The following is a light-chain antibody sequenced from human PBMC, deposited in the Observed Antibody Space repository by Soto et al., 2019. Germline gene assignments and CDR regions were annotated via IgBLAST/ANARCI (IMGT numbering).Light chain of an antibody. J-gene: IGKJ4*01. Sequence: DIQMTQSPSSLSASVEDRVIITCRASQSISSRLAWYQQKTGKAPKLVIYKASSLESGVPSRFSGSGSGTEFTLTISSLQPEDFATYYCQQANSFPLTFGGGTKVDIK. CDR1: QSISSR. CDR3: QQANSFPLT. V-gene: IGKV1-5*03. CDR2: KAS.